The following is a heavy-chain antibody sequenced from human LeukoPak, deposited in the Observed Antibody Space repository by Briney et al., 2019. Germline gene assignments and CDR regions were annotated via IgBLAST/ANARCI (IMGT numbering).Heavy chain of an antibody. CDR3: ARAVGFQSNKGGHWFDP. Sequence: SETLSLTCTVPGAYISSGSYYWSWIRQPPGKGLEWIGYIYYSGSTNYNPSLKSRVTISVDTSKNQFSLKLSSVTAADTAVYYCARAVGFQSNKGGHWFDPWGQGTLVTVSS. CDR2: IYYSGST. V-gene: IGHV4-61*01. D-gene: IGHD1-26*01. J-gene: IGHJ5*02. CDR1: GAYISSGSYY.